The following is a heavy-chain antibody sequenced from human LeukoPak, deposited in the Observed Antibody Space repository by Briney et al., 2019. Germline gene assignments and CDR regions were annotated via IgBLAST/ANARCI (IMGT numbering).Heavy chain of an antibody. CDR3: ARDLTYYYDSSGYWGAFDI. V-gene: IGHV3-11*01. CDR2: IRRPGGNI. CDR1: GFNIGDHY. J-gene: IGHJ3*02. D-gene: IGHD3-22*01. Sequence: GGSLRLSCEASGFNIGDHYMSWIRQAPGRGPEWLSYIRRPGGNIYNADSVKGRFTISRDNVKNSLYLQMNSLRAEDTAVYYCARDLTYYYDSSGYWGAFDIWGQGTMVTVSS.